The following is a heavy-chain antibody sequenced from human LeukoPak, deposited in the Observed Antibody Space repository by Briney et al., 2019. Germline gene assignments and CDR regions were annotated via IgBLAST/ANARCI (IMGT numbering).Heavy chain of an antibody. CDR3: ATELSYYYDSSGYPPGFDY. CDR1: GYTLTELS. J-gene: IGHJ4*02. D-gene: IGHD3-22*01. CDR2: FDPEDGET. Sequence: ASAKVSCKVSGYTLTELSMHWVRQAPGKGLEWMGGFDPEDGETIYAQKFQGRVTMTEDTSTDTAYMELSSLRSEDTAVYYCATELSYYYDSSGYPPGFDYWGQGTLVTVSS. V-gene: IGHV1-24*01.